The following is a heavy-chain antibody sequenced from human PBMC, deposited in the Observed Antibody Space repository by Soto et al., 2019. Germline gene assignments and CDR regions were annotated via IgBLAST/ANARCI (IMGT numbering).Heavy chain of an antibody. CDR3: AKGHDFWSGYSYYYGMYG. CDR1: GFTFNNHA. D-gene: IGHD3-3*01. J-gene: IGHJ6*02. CDR2: IRGSGDST. Sequence: EVQLLESGGGLVQPGGSLRLSCTASGFTFNNHAMNWVRLAPGKGLEWVSGIRGSGDSTSYGASVKGRFTISRDNSQNTRYPQMNSLRADDTAVYLCAKGHDFWSGYSYYYGMYGWGQGTTVTVAS. V-gene: IGHV3-23*01.